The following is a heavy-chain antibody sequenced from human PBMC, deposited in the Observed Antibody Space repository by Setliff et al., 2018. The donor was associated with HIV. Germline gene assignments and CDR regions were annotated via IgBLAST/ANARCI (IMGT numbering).Heavy chain of an antibody. V-gene: IGHV3-15*04. Sequence: PGGSLRLSCAASGFTFSYSWMNWVRQAPGKGLEWVGRIESKIDGGTADYAAPVKGRFTISRDDSKNTLYLQMNSLKIEDTAMYYCTSRPPNSSSRRFDPWGQGTLVTVSS. CDR2: IESKIDGGTA. CDR3: TSRPPNSSSRRFDP. D-gene: IGHD6-13*01. J-gene: IGHJ5*02. CDR1: GFTFSYSW.